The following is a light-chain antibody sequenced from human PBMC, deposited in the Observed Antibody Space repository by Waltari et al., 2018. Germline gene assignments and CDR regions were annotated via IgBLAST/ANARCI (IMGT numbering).Light chain of an antibody. CDR3: QSYDTSLSVV. V-gene: IGLV1-40*01. J-gene: IGLJ3*02. Sequence: QSVLTQPPSVSGAPGQRVTISCTGSGSHIGAGNAVPWYQQLPRAAPKLLIYGSSSRPLGVPDRFFGSTSGTSASLAIIGLQAEDEADYYCQSYDTSLSVVFGGGTKLTVL. CDR2: GSS. CDR1: GSHIGAGNA.